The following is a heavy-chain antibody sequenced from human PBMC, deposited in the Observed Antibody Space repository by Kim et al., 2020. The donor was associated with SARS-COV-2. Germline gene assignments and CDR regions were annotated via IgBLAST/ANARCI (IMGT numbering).Heavy chain of an antibody. J-gene: IGHJ6*02. CDR1: GGSFSGYY. Sequence: SETLSLTCAVYGGSFSGYYWSWIRQPPGKGLEWIGEINHSGSTNYNPSLKSRVTISVDTSKNQFSLKLSSVTAADTAVYYCARGRLRLRLYYGMDVWGQGTTVTVSS. V-gene: IGHV4-34*01. D-gene: IGHD5-12*01. CDR2: INHSGST. CDR3: ARGRLRLRLYYGMDV.